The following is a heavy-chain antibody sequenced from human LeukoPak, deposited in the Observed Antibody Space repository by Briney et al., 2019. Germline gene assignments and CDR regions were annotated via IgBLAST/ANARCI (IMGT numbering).Heavy chain of an antibody. Sequence: ASVKVSCKASGYTFTGYYMHWVRQAPGQGLEWMGWINPNSGDTNYAQKFQGRVTMTRDTYISTAYMELSRLRSDDTAVYYCARTFVVYCSGGSCSSASHFDYWGQGTLVTVSS. J-gene: IGHJ4*02. V-gene: IGHV1-2*02. CDR2: INPNSGDT. D-gene: IGHD2-15*01. CDR3: ARTFVVYCSGGSCSSASHFDY. CDR1: GYTFTGYY.